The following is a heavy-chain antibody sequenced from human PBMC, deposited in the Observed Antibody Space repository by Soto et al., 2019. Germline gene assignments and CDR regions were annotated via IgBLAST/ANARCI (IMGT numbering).Heavy chain of an antibody. V-gene: IGHV4-39*01. CDR1: GDSMSSSDYY. Sequence: QLQLHESGPGLVKPSETLSLTCAVSGDSMSSSDYYWGWIRQPPGKGLEWIGSIYYSGSTYYNPSLQSRVAISVDTSKNQFSLKLKSVTAADTAIYYCARRTVNIRTFYSGHKTHCFDYWGQGAPVTVSS. CDR2: IYYSGST. CDR3: ARRTVNIRTFYSGHKTHCFDY. D-gene: IGHD6-19*01. J-gene: IGHJ4*02.